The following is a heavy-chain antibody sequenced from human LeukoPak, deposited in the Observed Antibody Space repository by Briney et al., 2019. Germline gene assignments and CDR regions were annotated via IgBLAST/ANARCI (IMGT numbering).Heavy chain of an antibody. Sequence: SVKVSCKASGGTFISYAISWVRQAPGQGLEWMGGIIPIFGTANYAQKFQGRVTITADESTSTAYMELSSLRSEDTAVYYCARVSDYGGYVFDYWGQGTLVTVSS. CDR1: GGTFISYA. D-gene: IGHD4-17*01. V-gene: IGHV1-69*13. CDR2: IIPIFGTA. CDR3: ARVSDYGGYVFDY. J-gene: IGHJ4*02.